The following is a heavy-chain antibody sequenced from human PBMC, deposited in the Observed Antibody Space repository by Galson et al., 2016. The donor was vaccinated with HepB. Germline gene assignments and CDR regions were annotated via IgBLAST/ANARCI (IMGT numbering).Heavy chain of an antibody. J-gene: IGHJ6*02. CDR1: GFSFATHW. CDR2: IYAGDSET. V-gene: IGHV5-51*01. CDR3: ARQRRNYGMDV. D-gene: IGHD1-1*01. Sequence: QSGAEVKKPGESLKISCKTSGFSFATHWNAWVRQMPGKGLEWMGIIYAGDSETRYSPPFQGQVTISVDKSTAVAYLQWNGLKASDSAMYYCARQRRNYGMDVWGQGTTVTVSS.